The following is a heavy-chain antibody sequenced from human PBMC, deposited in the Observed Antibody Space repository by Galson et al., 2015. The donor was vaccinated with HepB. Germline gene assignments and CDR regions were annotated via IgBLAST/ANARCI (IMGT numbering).Heavy chain of an antibody. CDR1: GFTVSSTY. CDR3: VRERQDCGGGTCYSTSSAFDL. D-gene: IGHD2-15*01. V-gene: IGHV3-53*01. Sequence: SLRLSCAASGFTVSSTYMHWVRQAPGKGLECVSVIRDGDDTWYANSVKGRFTNSRDTSKNTLSLQMDSLRAEDTAVYYCVRERQDCGGGTCYSTSSAFDLWGQGTMVTVSS. CDR2: IRDGDDT. J-gene: IGHJ3*01.